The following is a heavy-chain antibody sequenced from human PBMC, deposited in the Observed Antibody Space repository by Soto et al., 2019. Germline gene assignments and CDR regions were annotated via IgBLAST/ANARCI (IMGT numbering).Heavy chain of an antibody. J-gene: IGHJ4*02. CDR1: GFTFSHYW. Sequence: EVRLVQSGGGLVQPGGSLRLSCVASGFTFSHYWMQWVRQPPGKGLVWVSHIDPDTTDTKYADSVKGRFTISRDNAKNTLYLQLNRLRDDDTGVYYCLHDSDGPDYWGQGSLVTVSS. D-gene: IGHD2-21*01. CDR3: LHDSDGPDY. CDR2: IDPDTTDT. V-gene: IGHV3-74*03.